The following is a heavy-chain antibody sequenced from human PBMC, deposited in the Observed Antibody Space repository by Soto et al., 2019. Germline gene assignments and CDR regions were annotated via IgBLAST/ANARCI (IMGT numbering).Heavy chain of an antibody. CDR3: AKPPNYDFWSGTPDAFDI. CDR2: ISGSGGST. CDR1: GFTFSSYA. D-gene: IGHD3-3*01. Sequence: GGSLRLSCAASGFTFSSYAMSWVRQAPGKGLEWVSAISGSGGSTYYADSMKGRFTISRDNSKNTLYLQMNSLRAEDTAVYYCAKPPNYDFWSGTPDAFDIWGQGTMVTVSS. J-gene: IGHJ3*02. V-gene: IGHV3-23*01.